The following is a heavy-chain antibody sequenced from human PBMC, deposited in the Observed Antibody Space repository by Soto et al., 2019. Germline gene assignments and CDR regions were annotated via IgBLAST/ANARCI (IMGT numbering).Heavy chain of an antibody. J-gene: IGHJ3*02. D-gene: IGHD6-19*01. CDR3: ARSPGGLVTNAFDI. V-gene: IGHV3-21*01. Sequence: GGSLRLSCAASGFTFSSYSMNWVRQAPGKGLEWVSSISSSSSYIYYADSVKGRFTISRDNAKNSLYLQMNSLRAEDTAVYYCARSPGGLVTNAFDIWGQGTMVTVSS. CDR1: GFTFSSYS. CDR2: ISSSSSYI.